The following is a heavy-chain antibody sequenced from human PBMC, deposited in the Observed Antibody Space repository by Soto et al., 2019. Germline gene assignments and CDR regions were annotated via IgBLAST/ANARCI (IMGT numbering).Heavy chain of an antibody. CDR1: GYFFTSYG. CDR3: ARDFGSDLSALRGVIDA. J-gene: IGHJ5*02. Sequence: ASVKVSCKASGYFFTSYGITWVRQARGQGLEWMGWISPYNGNTKYAQSFQGRVTMTTDTSTYTAYMELRSLRSDDPAVYYCARDFGSDLSALRGVIDAWGQGTWVTVSS. D-gene: IGHD3-3*01. CDR2: ISPYNGNT. V-gene: IGHV1-18*04.